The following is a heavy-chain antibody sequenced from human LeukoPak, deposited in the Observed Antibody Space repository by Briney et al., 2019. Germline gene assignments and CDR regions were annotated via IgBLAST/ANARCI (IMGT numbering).Heavy chain of an antibody. Sequence: SETLSLTCTVSGVSMSAYQWSWVRQSPEKGLEWIGCINTKGETSYNPSLKSRVTTSVDTSKSQFSLRLTSVTAADTAVYYCATSNDAKIAPFDHWGQGARVTVSS. D-gene: IGHD2-21*01. J-gene: IGHJ4*02. V-gene: IGHV4-4*09. CDR3: ATSNDAKIAPFDH. CDR2: INTKGET. CDR1: GVSMSAYQ.